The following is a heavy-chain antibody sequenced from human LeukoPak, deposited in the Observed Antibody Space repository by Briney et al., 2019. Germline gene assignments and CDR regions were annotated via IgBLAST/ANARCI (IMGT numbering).Heavy chain of an antibody. J-gene: IGHJ4*02. CDR2: ITPDGELQ. Sequence: GESLRLSCAASGFTFSVYWMSWVRQAPGKELEWVGNITPDGELQFYVDSVKGRFTISRDNAKNSLYLQMDSLRAEDTAIDYCGGACSSAACGGYWGQGALVTVSS. CDR1: GFTFSVYW. V-gene: IGHV3-7*03. D-gene: IGHD2-15*01. CDR3: GGACSSAACGGY.